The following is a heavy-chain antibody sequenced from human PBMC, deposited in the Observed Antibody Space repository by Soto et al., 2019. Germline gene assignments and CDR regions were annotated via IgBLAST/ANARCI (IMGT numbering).Heavy chain of an antibody. Sequence: GGSLRLSCAASGFIFSTYDMHWVRQATGKGLEWVSAIGTLRDTYYLDSVKGRFTNSRENARNSVYLQMNSLRAGDTAVYYCASDAFDMWGQGTMVTVSS. CDR3: ASDAFDM. CDR2: IGTLRDT. J-gene: IGHJ3*02. V-gene: IGHV3-13*01. CDR1: GFIFSTYD.